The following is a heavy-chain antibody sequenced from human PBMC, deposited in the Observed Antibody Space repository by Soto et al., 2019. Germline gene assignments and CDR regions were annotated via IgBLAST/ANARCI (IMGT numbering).Heavy chain of an antibody. J-gene: IGHJ5*02. CDR1: GGSISRYY. CDR2: IYYSGST. Sequence: SETLSLTCTVSGGSISRYYWSWIRQPPGKGLEWIGYIYYSGSTNYNPSLKSRVTISVDTSKNQFSLKLSSVAAADTAVYYCARHGTCSSTSCYFGYLTTGFDPWGQGTLVTVSS. CDR3: ARHGTCSSTSCYFGYLTTGFDP. D-gene: IGHD2-2*01. V-gene: IGHV4-59*08.